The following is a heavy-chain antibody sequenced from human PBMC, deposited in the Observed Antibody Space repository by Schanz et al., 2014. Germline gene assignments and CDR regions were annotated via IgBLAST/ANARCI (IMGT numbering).Heavy chain of an antibody. CDR3: AKGMRYCSGGTCYDYYYYGLDV. CDR2: ISHSGGSK. D-gene: IGHD2-15*01. Sequence: DVQLLESGGGLVQPGGSLSLSCAASGFTFNSYAITWVRQAPGRGREWVSSISHSGGSKYYADSVKGRFAISRDNSKNTLYLQMNSLRAEDTAVYYCAKGMRYCSGGTCYDYYYYGLDVWGQGTTVTVSS. J-gene: IGHJ6*02. V-gene: IGHV3-23*01. CDR1: GFTFNSYA.